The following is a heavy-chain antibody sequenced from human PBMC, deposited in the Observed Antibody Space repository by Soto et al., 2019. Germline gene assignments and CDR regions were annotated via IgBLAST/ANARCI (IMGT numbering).Heavy chain of an antibody. CDR3: AHENTNNYGDYAFDY. D-gene: IGHD4-17*01. CDR2: IYWNDDK. CDR1: GFSLSTSGVG. V-gene: IGHV2-5*01. Sequence: SGPTLVNPTQTLTLTCTFSGFSLSTSGVGVGWIRQPPGKALEWLALIYWNDDKRYSPSLKSRLTITKDTSNNQVVLTMTNMDPLDTATYYCAHENTNNYGDYAFDYWGQGTLVTVSS. J-gene: IGHJ4*02.